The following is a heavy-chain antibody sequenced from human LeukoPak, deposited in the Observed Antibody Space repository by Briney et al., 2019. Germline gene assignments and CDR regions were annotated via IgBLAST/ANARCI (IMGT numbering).Heavy chain of an antibody. J-gene: IGHJ6*03. CDR1: GFTFSSYS. CDR2: ISDDSNYI. V-gene: IGHV3-21*04. CDR3: AKAGSSSRYYYYYYMDV. D-gene: IGHD6-6*01. Sequence: GGSLRLSCAASGFTFSSYSMNWVRQAPGKGLEWVSSISDDSNYIYYADSVKGRFTISRDNAKNTLYLQMNSLRAEDTAVYYCAKAGSSSRYYYYYYMDVWGKGTTVTVSS.